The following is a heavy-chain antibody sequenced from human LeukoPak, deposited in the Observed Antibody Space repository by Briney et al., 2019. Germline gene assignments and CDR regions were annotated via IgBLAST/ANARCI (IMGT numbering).Heavy chain of an antibody. J-gene: IGHJ6*03. Sequence: SETLSLTCTVSGYSISSGYYWGWIRQPPGKGLEWIGSIYHSGSTYYNPSLKSRVTISVDTSKNQFSLKLSSVTAADTAVYYCASVRRGFGESSKYYAYYYMGVWGKGTTVTVSS. V-gene: IGHV4-38-2*02. CDR2: IYHSGST. D-gene: IGHD3-10*01. CDR1: GYSISSGYY. CDR3: ASVRRGFGESSKYYAYYYMGV.